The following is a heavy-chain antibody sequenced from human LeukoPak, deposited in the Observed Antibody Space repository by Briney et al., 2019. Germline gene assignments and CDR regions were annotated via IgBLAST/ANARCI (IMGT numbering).Heavy chain of an antibody. CDR3: AKGAVVNGNYYDRFDS. J-gene: IGHJ4*02. CDR2: ISYDGRNT. CDR1: GFTFSSHG. V-gene: IGHV3-30*18. Sequence: GRSLRLPCAASGFTFSSHGMHLVRQAPGKGLEWVAVISYDGRNTFYANSVKGRFTISRDNSKNTLYLQMNSLRTEDTAVYYCAKGAVVNGNYYDRFDSWGQGTLVTVSS. D-gene: IGHD1-7*01.